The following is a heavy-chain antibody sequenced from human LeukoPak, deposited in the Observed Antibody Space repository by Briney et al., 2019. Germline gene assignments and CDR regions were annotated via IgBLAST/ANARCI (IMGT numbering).Heavy chain of an antibody. Sequence: SETLSLTCTVSGASIRSYYWNWLRQPPGKGLEWIGYINYSGSTNSNPSLKSRATISMDTSKHHFSLKLSSVTAADTAVYFCARDTRSYDSSGYYFFDFWGQGTLVTVSS. D-gene: IGHD3-22*01. V-gene: IGHV4-59*01. CDR2: INYSGST. CDR3: ARDTRSYDSSGYYFFDF. J-gene: IGHJ4*02. CDR1: GASIRSYY.